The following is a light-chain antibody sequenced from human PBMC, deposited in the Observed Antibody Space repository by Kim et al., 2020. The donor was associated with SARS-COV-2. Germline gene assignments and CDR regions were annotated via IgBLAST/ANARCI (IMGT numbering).Light chain of an antibody. V-gene: IGKV3-20*01. CDR2: DSS. CDR3: QQYGDTWWT. CDR1: QTSRSTS. J-gene: IGKJ1*01. Sequence: PGERATLSCWASQTSRSTSLAWYQQKPGQAPRLLIYDSSTRATGVPDRFSGSGSGTDFTLIINRLEPEDFAVYYCQQYGDTWWTFGSGTKVEIK.